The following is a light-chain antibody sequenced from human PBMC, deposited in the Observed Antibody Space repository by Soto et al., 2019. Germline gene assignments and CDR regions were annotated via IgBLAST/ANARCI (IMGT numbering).Light chain of an antibody. CDR3: QQYETFSGT. CDR2: DAS. V-gene: IGKV1-5*01. J-gene: IGKJ1*01. Sequence: DIQMTHAPASLSASVLYRVTITCLASQDLDRWLAWYQQKPGEAPKLLIYDASALPRGVPSRFSGSGSGTKFTLTIASLQPDDFATYYCQQYETFSGTFGPGTKVDIK. CDR1: QDLDRW.